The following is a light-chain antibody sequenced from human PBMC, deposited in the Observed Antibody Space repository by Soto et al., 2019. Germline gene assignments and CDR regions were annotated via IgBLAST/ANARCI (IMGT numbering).Light chain of an antibody. J-gene: IGKJ4*01. V-gene: IGKV3-15*01. CDR1: QSVSSN. CDR2: DAY. Sequence: EIVMTQSPATLSVSPGERATLSCMASQSVSSNLAWYQQKPGQAPRLLIYDAYTRSTGIPARFIGSGSGTYITRTISSRQTEDFAVYYCQQYNNWTLTFGGGTKVEIK. CDR3: QQYNNWTLT.